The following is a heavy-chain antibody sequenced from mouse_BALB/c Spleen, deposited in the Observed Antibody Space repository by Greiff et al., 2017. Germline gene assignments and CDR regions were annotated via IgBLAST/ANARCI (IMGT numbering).Heavy chain of an antibody. CDR3: ASAMITTDFAY. J-gene: IGHJ3*01. CDR1: GYSFTGYF. CDR2: INPYNGDT. D-gene: IGHD2-4*01. V-gene: IGHV1-20*02. Sequence: EFQLQQSGPELVKPGASVKISCKASGYSFTGYFMNWVMQSHGKSLEWIGRINPYNGDTFYNQKFKGKATLTVDKSSSTAHMELRSLASEDSAVYYCASAMITTDFAYWGQGTLVTVSA.